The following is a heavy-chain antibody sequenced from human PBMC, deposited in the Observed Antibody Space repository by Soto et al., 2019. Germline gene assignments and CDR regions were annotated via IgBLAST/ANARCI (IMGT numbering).Heavy chain of an antibody. Sequence: GVSLRLSCAASGFTFSSYGMHWVRQAPGKGLEWVAVISYDGSNKYYADSVKGRFTISRDNSKNTLYLQMNSLRAEDTAVYYCAKDLPSAADSGMDVWGQGTTVTVSS. CDR3: AKDLPSAADSGMDV. CDR1: GFTFSSYG. V-gene: IGHV3-30*18. D-gene: IGHD6-13*01. J-gene: IGHJ6*02. CDR2: ISYDGSNK.